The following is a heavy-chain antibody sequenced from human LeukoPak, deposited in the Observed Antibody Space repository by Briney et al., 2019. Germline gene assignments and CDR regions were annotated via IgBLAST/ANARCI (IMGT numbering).Heavy chain of an antibody. Sequence: AVSLTFSCAASAFTFSSYPMSWLRHAPGQGLEWVSATSGSGANTDYADSGKGRFTIATDISKNTLDLQMHSLRAQDTAVYYCAKDVRLVRGVDYGSIIDYFDYWGQGTLVTVSS. CDR3: AKDVRLVRGVDYGSIIDYFDY. CDR1: AFTFSSYP. D-gene: IGHD3-10*01. V-gene: IGHV3-23*01. CDR2: TSGSGANT. J-gene: IGHJ4*02.